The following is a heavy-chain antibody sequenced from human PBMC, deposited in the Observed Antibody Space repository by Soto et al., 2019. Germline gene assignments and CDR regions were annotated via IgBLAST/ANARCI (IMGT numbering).Heavy chain of an antibody. CDR3: ASSYNWNLYYLDY. CDR1: GGSITGGVYY. V-gene: IGHV4-31*03. CDR2: IYYSGST. J-gene: IGHJ4*02. Sequence: SETLSLTCTVPGGSITGGVYYWSWIGPHSGMGLEWIGYIYYSGSTYYNPSLKSRVTISVDTSKNQFSLKLSSVTAADTAVYYCASSYNWNLYYLDYWGQGTLVTVSS. D-gene: IGHD1-1*01.